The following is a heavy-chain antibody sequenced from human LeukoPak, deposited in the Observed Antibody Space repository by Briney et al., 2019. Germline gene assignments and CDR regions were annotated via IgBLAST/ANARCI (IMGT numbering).Heavy chain of an antibody. CDR2: MNPNSGNT. V-gene: IGHV1-8*01. J-gene: IGHJ6*03. Sequence: GASVKVSCKASGYTFTSYDINWVRQATGQGLEWMGWMNPNSGNTGYAQKFQGRVTMTRNTSISTAYMGLSSLRSEDTAVYYCARGGGNPGYYYYYMDVWGKGTTVTVSS. CDR1: GYTFTSYD. D-gene: IGHD4-23*01. CDR3: ARGGGNPGYYYYYMDV.